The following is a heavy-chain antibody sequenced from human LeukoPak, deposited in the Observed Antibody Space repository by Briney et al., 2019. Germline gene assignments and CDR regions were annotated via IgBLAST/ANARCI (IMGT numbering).Heavy chain of an antibody. CDR3: AELAITMIGGV. D-gene: IGHD3-10*02. V-gene: IGHV3-48*04. CDR2: ISSSGSTI. CDR1: GFTFSSYS. Sequence: GGSLRLSCAASGFTFSSYSMNWVRQAPGKGLEWVSYISSSGSTIYYADSVRGRFTISRDNAKNSLYPQMNSLRAEDTAVYYCAELAITMIGGVWGKGTTVTISS. J-gene: IGHJ6*04.